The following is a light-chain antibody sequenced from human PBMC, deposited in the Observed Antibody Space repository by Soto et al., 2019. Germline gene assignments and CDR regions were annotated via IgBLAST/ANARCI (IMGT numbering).Light chain of an antibody. CDR3: QQYGGSPFT. J-gene: IGKJ3*01. CDR2: AAS. V-gene: IGKV3-20*01. CDR1: QSVSVNS. Sequence: EIVLTQSPGTLSLSPGERATLSCRASQSVSVNSLAWYQQKGGQAPRLLIYAASTRATGVPDRFSGTGSGTDFALAISRLENDHSAVYYCQQYGGSPFTFGPGPKVDIK.